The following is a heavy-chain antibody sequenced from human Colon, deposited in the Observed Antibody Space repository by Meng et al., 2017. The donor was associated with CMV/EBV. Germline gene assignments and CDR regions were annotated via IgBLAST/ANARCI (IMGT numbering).Heavy chain of an antibody. J-gene: IGHJ6*02. CDR1: GFTVSNNY. V-gene: IGHV3-66*02. CDR2: LYSGGNT. CDR3: ARGMYDFSSGYFSRPPNYAMDV. Sequence: GGSLRLSCAASGFTVSNNYMSWVRQAPGKGLEWVSVLYSGGNTYYADSVKGRFTISRDSSKNTLYLQINSLRPEDTAAYYCARGMYDFSSGYFSRPPNYAMDVWGQGTTVTVSS. D-gene: IGHD3-3*01.